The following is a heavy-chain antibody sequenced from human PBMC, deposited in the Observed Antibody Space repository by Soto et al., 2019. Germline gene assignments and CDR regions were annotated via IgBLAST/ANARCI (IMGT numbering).Heavy chain of an antibody. CDR3: AMHSSGWLSEYFQH. Sequence: PGGSLRLSCAASGFIFSSYAMTWVRQAPGKGLEWVSAISGSGSSTYFADSVKGRFTISRDNSKNTLYLQMNSLRAEDTAVYYCAMHSSGWLSEYFQHWGQGTLVTVSS. J-gene: IGHJ1*01. V-gene: IGHV3-23*01. CDR1: GFIFSSYA. CDR2: ISGSGSST. D-gene: IGHD6-19*01.